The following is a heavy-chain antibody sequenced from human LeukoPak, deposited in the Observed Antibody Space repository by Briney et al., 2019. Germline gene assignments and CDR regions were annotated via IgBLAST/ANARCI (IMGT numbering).Heavy chain of an antibody. CDR3: AREGGTVVVGRFDY. CDR2: IQTDGSDK. D-gene: IGHD2-2*01. Sequence: GGSLRLSCAASGINFRASGMHWVRQAPGMGLEWVTFIQTDGSDKKYAASVAGRFTLSRDNSKNTVYLHMNSLRPDDTALYYCAREGGTVVVGRFDYWGQGTLVTVSS. CDR1: GINFRASG. J-gene: IGHJ4*02. V-gene: IGHV3-30*02.